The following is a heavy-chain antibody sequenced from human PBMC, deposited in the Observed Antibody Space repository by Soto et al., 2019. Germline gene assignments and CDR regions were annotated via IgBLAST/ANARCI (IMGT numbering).Heavy chain of an antibody. CDR1: GFTFSKAW. J-gene: IGHJ4*02. Sequence: EVQLVESGGGLVKPGGSLRLSCAASGFTFSKAWINWIRQAPGKGLEWVGRIKSQTEGGTADFAAPVRGRFTMSRDDSKNTLYLQMNSLKTEDTAMYYCTSFVVVRRLMNDYWGQGAQVTVSS. CDR3: TSFVVVRRLMNDY. CDR2: IKSQTEGGTA. V-gene: IGHV3-15*01. D-gene: IGHD3-10*01.